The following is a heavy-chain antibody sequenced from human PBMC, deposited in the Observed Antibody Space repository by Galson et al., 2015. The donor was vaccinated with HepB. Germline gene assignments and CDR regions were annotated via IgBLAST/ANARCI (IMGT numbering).Heavy chain of an antibody. D-gene: IGHD2-2*01. CDR3: ARRTSRFCSSTSCSVNWFDP. CDR1: GFTFSDYY. V-gene: IGHV3-11*01. J-gene: IGHJ5*02. Sequence: SLRLSCAASGFTFSDYYMNWVRQAPGKGLEWLSYISGNSNTIYYADSVKGRFTISRDNAKNSLYLQINSLRAEDTAIYYCARRTSRFCSSTSCSVNWFDPWGQGTLVTVSS. CDR2: ISGNSNTI.